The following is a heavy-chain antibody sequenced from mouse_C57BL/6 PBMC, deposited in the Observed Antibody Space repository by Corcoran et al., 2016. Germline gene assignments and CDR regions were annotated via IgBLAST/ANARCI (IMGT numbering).Heavy chain of an antibody. Sequence: EVQLQQSGPERVKPGASVQISCKASGYTFTDYYMNWVKQSHGKSHEWIGDINPNNGGTSYNQKFKGKATLTVDKSSSTAYMELRSLTSEDSAVYYCARRGITTVVADYARDYWGQGTSVTVSS. D-gene: IGHD1-1*01. CDR2: INPNNGGT. J-gene: IGHJ4*01. V-gene: IGHV1-26*01. CDR1: GYTFTDYY. CDR3: ARRGITTVVADYARDY.